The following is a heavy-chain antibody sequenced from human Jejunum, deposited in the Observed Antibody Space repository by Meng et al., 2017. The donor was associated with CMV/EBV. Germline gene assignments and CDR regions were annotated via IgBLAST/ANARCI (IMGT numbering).Heavy chain of an antibody. V-gene: IGHV1-18*01. CDR2: ISTYNGHA. D-gene: IGHD4-11*01. CDR3: ARDLDDYSNFMNY. J-gene: IGHJ4*02. CDR1: GYTFTDYS. Sequence: QFHLVQSETEVKKPGASVKLSCKTSGYTFTDYSLNWVRQAPGQGLEWMGWISTYNGHANYAQKFQGRVTMTTDTSSSTTYMELRSLKSDDTAIYYCARDLDDYSNFMNYWGQGTLVTVSS.